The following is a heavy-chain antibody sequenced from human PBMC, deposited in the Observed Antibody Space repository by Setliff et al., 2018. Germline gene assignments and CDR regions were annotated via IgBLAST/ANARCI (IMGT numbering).Heavy chain of an antibody. CDR3: ARAWGYYYGMDV. D-gene: IGHD7-27*01. CDR1: GFAFSNYE. V-gene: IGHV3-48*03. CDR2: ISNSDPTI. Sequence: PGGSLRLSCAASGFAFSNYEMNWVRQAPGKGLEWISYISNSDPTIYYADSVKGRFTVSSDNAKNSLYLQMNSLRAEDTAVYYCARAWGYYYGMDVWGQGTTVTVSS. J-gene: IGHJ6*02.